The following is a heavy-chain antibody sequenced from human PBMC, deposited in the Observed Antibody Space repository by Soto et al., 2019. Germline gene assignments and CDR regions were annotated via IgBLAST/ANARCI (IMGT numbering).Heavy chain of an antibody. CDR1: GGSISSGGYY. CDR3: ARVDPDTAMVMGYYGMDV. D-gene: IGHD5-18*01. CDR2: IYYSGST. V-gene: IGHV4-31*03. Sequence: SETLSLTCTVSGGSISSGGYYWSWIRQHPGKGLEWIGYIYYSGSTYYNPSLKSRVTISVDTSKNQFSLKLSPVTAADTAVYYCARVDPDTAMVMGYYGMDVWGQGTTVTVSS. J-gene: IGHJ6*02.